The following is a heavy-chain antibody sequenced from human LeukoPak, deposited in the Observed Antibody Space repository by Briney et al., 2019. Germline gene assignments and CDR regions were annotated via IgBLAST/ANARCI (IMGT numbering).Heavy chain of an antibody. CDR3: ARYTEVVVAANDAFDT. D-gene: IGHD2-15*01. Sequence: GASVKVSCKASGGTFSSYAISWVRQAPGQGLEWMGGIIPIFGTANYAQKFQGRVTITADESTSTAYMELSSLRSEDTAVYYCARYTEVVVAANDAFDTWGQGTMVTVSS. J-gene: IGHJ3*02. CDR1: GGTFSSYA. CDR2: IIPIFGTA. V-gene: IGHV1-69*13.